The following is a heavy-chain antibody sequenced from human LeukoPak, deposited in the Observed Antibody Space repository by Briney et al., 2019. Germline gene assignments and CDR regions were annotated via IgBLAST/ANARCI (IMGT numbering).Heavy chain of an antibody. CDR3: ARAMAHYYGSGSYIDY. Sequence: SETLSLTRTVSGGSISSGGYYWSWIRQPPGKGLEWIGYIYHSGSTYYNPSLKSRVTISVDRSKNQFSLKLSSVTAADTAVYYCARAMAHYYGSGSYIDYWGQGTLVTVSS. CDR1: GGSISSGGYY. CDR2: IYHSGST. V-gene: IGHV4-30-2*01. D-gene: IGHD3-10*01. J-gene: IGHJ4*02.